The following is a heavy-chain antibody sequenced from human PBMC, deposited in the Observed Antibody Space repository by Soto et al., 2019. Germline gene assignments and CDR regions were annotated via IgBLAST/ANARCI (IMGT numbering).Heavy chain of an antibody. CDR3: AHKLYSYGFR. V-gene: IGHV2-5*02. J-gene: IGHJ4*02. CDR2: IYWDDDK. D-gene: IGHD5-18*01. Sequence: XIXXXXSXXXXXXPTQTLTLTCTFSGXSLSTSXVSXXXIRQPPGKTLEWLALIYWDDDKRYSPSLKSRLTITKDTSKNQVFLTMTNMDPVDTATYYCAHKLYSYGFRWGQGTLVTVSS. CDR1: GXSLSTSXVS.